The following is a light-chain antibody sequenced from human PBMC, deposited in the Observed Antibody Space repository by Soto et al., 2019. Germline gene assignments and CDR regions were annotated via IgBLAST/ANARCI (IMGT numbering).Light chain of an antibody. V-gene: IGLV2-11*01. CDR2: DVT. J-gene: IGLJ1*01. CDR1: TNDVGNYNY. CDR3: CSYAGSDSYV. Sequence: QSVLTQPRSVSGSPGQSVTISCTGTTNDVGNYNYVSWYQQHPSKAPKLMIYDVTKRPSGVPDRFSGSKSGNTASLTISGRQAEDDADYYCCSYAGSDSYVFGTGTKVTLL.